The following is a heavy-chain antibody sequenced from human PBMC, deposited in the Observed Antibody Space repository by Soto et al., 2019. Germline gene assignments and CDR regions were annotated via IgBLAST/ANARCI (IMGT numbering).Heavy chain of an antibody. J-gene: IGHJ4*02. CDR1: GFTFDDYA. D-gene: IGHD1-1*01. CDR3: AKYNY. Sequence: EVQLVESGGGLVQPDRSLRLSCVASGFTFDDYAMHWVRQAPGKGLEWVSGITWNGGSIGYADSVKGRFTISRDNAKNSLYLQMNSLSAEDTALYYCAKYNYWGQGTLVTVSS. V-gene: IGHV3-9*01. CDR2: ITWNGGSI.